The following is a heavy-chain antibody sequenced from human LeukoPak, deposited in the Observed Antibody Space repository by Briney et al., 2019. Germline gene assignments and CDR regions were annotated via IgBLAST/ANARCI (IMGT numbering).Heavy chain of an antibody. CDR1: GFTFSSYS. J-gene: IGHJ4*02. CDR2: ISSSSSYI. D-gene: IGHD6-13*01. V-gene: IGHV3-21*01. Sequence: GGSLRLSCAASGFTFSSYSMNWVRQAPGKGLEWVSSISSSSSYIYYADSVKGRFTISRVNSKNTLYLQMNSLRAEDTAVYYCARDLGSSHDYWGQGTLVTVSS. CDR3: ARDLGSSHDY.